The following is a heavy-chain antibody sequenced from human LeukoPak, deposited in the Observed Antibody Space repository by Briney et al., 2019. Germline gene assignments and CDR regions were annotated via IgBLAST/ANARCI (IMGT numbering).Heavy chain of an antibody. V-gene: IGHV2-5*02. D-gene: IGHD3-9*01. CDR1: GFSLSTSGVG. CDR2: IYWDDDK. Sequence: SCPTLVKPTHTLTLTCTFSGFSLSTSGVGVGWIRQPPGKALEWLALIYWDDDKRYSPSLKSRLTITKDTSKNQVVLTMTNIDPVDTATYCCAHSLYDILTGYGTQFDPWGQGTLVTVSS. J-gene: IGHJ5*02. CDR3: AHSLYDILTGYGTQFDP.